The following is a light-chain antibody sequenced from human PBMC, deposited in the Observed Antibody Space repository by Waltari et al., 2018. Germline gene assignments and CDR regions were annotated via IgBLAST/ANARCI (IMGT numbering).Light chain of an antibody. CDR3: QQYSNWPPIT. J-gene: IGKJ5*01. CDR1: QSVSTN. V-gene: IGKV3-15*01. Sequence: ETVMTQSPATLSVSPGERATLSCRASQSVSTNLAWYQQKPGQAPRLLNYGASTRATGVPARFSGTGSGTEFTLTIDSLQSEDFAVYYCQQYSNWPPITFGQGTRLEIK. CDR2: GAS.